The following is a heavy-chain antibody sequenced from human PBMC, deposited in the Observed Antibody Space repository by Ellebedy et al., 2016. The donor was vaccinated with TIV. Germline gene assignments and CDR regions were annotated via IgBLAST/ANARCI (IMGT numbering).Heavy chain of an antibody. J-gene: IGHJ4*02. CDR2: IDPSDSYT. Sequence: PGGSLRLSCKASGYTFTTYWISWVRQMPGKGLEWMGRIDPSDSYTNYSPSFQGHVTISADKSISTAYLQWSSLKASDTAIYYCARHMNTAMTNDYWGQGTLVTVSS. D-gene: IGHD5-18*01. CDR3: ARHMNTAMTNDY. CDR1: GYTFTTYW. V-gene: IGHV5-10-1*01.